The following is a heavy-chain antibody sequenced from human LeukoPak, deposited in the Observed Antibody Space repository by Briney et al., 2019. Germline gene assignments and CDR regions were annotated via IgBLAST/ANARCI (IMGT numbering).Heavy chain of an antibody. CDR3: AKMYYDILTGSNNWFDP. CDR2: ISGSGGST. J-gene: IGHJ5*02. Sequence: GGSLRLSCAASGFTFSSYAMSWVRQAPGKGLEWVSAISGSGGSTYYADSVKGRFTISRDNSKNTLYLQMNSLRAEDTAVYYCAKMYYDILTGSNNWFDPWGQGTLVTVSP. V-gene: IGHV3-23*01. CDR1: GFTFSSYA. D-gene: IGHD3-9*01.